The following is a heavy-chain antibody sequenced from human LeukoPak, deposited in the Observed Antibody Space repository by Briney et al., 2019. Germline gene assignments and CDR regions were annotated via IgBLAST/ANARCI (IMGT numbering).Heavy chain of an antibody. V-gene: IGHV4-59*12. Sequence: RSSETLSLTCTVSGGSISSYYWSWVRQPPGKGLEWIGCIYYSGTTDYNPSLKSRVTMSIDTSKSQFSLKLSSVTAADTAVYYCARDSRVTMIRERSSYGMGVWGQGTTVTVSS. CDR1: GGSISSYY. D-gene: IGHD3-10*01. J-gene: IGHJ6*02. CDR3: ARDSRVTMIRERSSYGMGV. CDR2: IYYSGTT.